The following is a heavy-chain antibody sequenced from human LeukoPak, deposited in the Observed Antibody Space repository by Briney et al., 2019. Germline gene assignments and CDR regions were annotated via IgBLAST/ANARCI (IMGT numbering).Heavy chain of an antibody. CDR2: VSYSGST. CDR1: GDSISNHY. J-gene: IGHJ4*01. D-gene: IGHD3-16*01. CDR3: AGGYYFGS. V-gene: IGHV4-59*11. Sequence: SETLSLTCTVSGDSISNHYWTWIRQPPGRGLEWIACVSYSGSTNYNPSLKSRVTMSVDTSKNQFYLKLSSVTAADTAVYFCAGGYYFGSWGQGTLVTVSS.